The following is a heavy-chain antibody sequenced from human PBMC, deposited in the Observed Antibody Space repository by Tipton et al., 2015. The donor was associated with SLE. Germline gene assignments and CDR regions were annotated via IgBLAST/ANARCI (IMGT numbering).Heavy chain of an antibody. D-gene: IGHD2-2*01. CDR3: AGAGYCSSTQCRGAFDI. Sequence: TLSLTCAVSGGSISSGDYSWSWIRQPPGRGLEWIGYIYRSGKTYYSPSLKSRVTISVDRSKSQFSLRLTSVTAADTAIYYCAGAGYCSSTQCRGAFDIWGQGTMVTVSS. CDR2: IYRSGKT. CDR1: GGSISSGDYS. V-gene: IGHV4-30-2*01. J-gene: IGHJ3*02.